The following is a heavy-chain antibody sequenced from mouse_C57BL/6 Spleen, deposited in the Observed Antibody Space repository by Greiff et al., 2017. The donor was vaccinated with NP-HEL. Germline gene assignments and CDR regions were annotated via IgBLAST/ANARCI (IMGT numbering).Heavy chain of an antibody. V-gene: IGHV2-5*01. CDR2: IWRGGST. J-gene: IGHJ4*01. Sequence: VQLQQSGPGLVQPSQSLSITCTVSGFSLTSYVVHWVRQSPGKGLEWLGVIWRGGSTDYNAAFMSRLSITKDNSKSQVFFKMNSLQADDTAIYYCAKDDYDVGYAMDYWGQGTSVTVSS. D-gene: IGHD2-4*01. CDR3: AKDDYDVGYAMDY. CDR1: GFSLTSYV.